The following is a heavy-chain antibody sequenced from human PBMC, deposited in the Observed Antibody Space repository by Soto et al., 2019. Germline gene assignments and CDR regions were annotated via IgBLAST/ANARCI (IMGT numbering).Heavy chain of an antibody. Sequence: EVQLVESGGGLVQPGRSLRLSCAASGFTFDDYAMHWVRQAPGKGLEWVSGISWNSGSIGYADSVKGRFAVSRDNGKNSVYLQMNSLRDEDTAVYYCARVYTSGWYFDYWGQGTPVTVSS. CDR1: GFTFDDYA. CDR2: ISWNSGSI. V-gene: IGHV3-9*01. J-gene: IGHJ4*02. CDR3: ARVYTSGWYFDY. D-gene: IGHD6-19*01.